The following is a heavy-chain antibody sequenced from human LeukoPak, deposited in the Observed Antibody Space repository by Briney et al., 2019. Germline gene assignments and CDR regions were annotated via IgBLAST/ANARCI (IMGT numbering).Heavy chain of an antibody. J-gene: IGHJ5*02. CDR1: GFTFAAYA. CDR3: ARPRLPVAGTRWFDP. Sequence: GGSLRLSCAGSGFTFAAYAMSWDRQAPGKGLEWVSAIGSGSAGTHYADSVKGRFTIYRDDSKNTLYLQMNSLRVEDTAVYYCARPRLPVAGTRWFDPWGQGTLVTVSS. D-gene: IGHD6-13*01. CDR2: IGSGSAGT. V-gene: IGHV3-23*01.